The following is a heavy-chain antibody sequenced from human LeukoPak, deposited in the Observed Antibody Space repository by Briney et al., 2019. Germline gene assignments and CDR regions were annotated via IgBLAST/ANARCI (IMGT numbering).Heavy chain of an antibody. CDR2: ISGSGGST. J-gene: IGHJ6*02. CDR3: AKDNTMIRGIIYYGMDV. CDR1: GFTFSSHA. D-gene: IGHD3-10*01. Sequence: GGSLRLSCAASGFTFSSHAMSWVRQAPGKGLELVSTISGSGGSTYYADSVTGRVTISRDNSKNTLYLQMSSLRAEDTAVYYCAKDNTMIRGIIYYGMDVWGQGTTVTVSS. V-gene: IGHV3-23*01.